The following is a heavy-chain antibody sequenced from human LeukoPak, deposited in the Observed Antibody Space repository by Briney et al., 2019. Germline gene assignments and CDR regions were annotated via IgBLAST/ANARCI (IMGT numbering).Heavy chain of an antibody. CDR1: GYTFTSYG. CDR3: ARGPRYCSGASCYSFDY. V-gene: IGHV1-18*01. CDR2: ISAYNGNT. Sequence: ASVKVSCKASGYTFTSYGISWVRQAPGQGLEWMGWISAYNGNTYYAQNVQGRVTMTTDTSTSTAYMELRSLRSDDTAVYYCARGPRYCSGASCYSFDYWGQGTLVTVSS. J-gene: IGHJ4*02. D-gene: IGHD2-15*01.